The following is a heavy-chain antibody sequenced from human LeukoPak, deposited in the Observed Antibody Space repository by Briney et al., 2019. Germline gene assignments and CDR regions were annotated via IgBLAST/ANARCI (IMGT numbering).Heavy chain of an antibody. Sequence: SETLSLTCTVSGGSISSSSYYWGFIRQPPGKGLEWIGSIYYSGSTYYNPSLKSRVTISVDTSKDQFSLKVTSVTAADTAVYYCAVGDLAWYGARRFHFDYWGQGTLVTVSS. D-gene: IGHD3-10*01. CDR3: AVGDLAWYGARRFHFDY. CDR1: GGSISSSSYY. CDR2: IYYSGST. J-gene: IGHJ4*02. V-gene: IGHV4-39*01.